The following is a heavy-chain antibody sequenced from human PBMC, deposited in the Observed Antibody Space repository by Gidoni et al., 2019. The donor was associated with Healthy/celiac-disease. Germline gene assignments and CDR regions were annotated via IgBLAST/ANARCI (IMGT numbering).Heavy chain of an antibody. Sequence: DVQLVESGGGLVQPGRSLRLSCVASGFTFDDYAMHWVRQAPGQGLEWVSCISWNSGSIGYADSVKGRFTISRDNAKNSLYLQMNSLRAEDTALYYCAKDGSGYEGCWFDPWGQVTLVTVSS. J-gene: IGHJ5*02. CDR1: GFTFDDYA. D-gene: IGHD5-12*01. CDR2: ISWNSGSI. V-gene: IGHV3-9*01. CDR3: AKDGSGYEGCWFDP.